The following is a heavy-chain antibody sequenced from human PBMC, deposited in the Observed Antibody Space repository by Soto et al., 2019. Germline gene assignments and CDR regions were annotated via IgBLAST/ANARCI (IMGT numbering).Heavy chain of an antibody. Sequence: QVQLQESGPGLVEPSDTLSLTCSVSGGSVSSHLYCWGWIRQPPGNGLEWIANVYYNGSTNYNPSHKSRVTISLDTSKTQFSLKLSSVTAADAAVYYCVRVDYGDYPWFDPWGQGTPVTVSS. CDR3: VRVDYGDYPWFDP. CDR1: GGSVSSHLYC. V-gene: IGHV4-61*01. CDR2: VYYNGST. J-gene: IGHJ5*02. D-gene: IGHD4-17*01.